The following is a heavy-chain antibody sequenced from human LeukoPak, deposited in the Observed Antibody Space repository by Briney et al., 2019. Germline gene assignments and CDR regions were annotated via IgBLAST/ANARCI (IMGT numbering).Heavy chain of an antibody. CDR2: IKEDGSEK. V-gene: IGHV3-7*04. J-gene: IGHJ4*02. CDR3: VRYTRRYPFDY. Sequence: GGSLRLSCAAAGFTFSNYWMSWVRQAPGKGLEWVANIKEDGSEKYYVDSVRGRFTISRDNAKNSLSLQMNSLRAEDTAVYYCVRYTRRYPFDYWGQGTLVTVSS. D-gene: IGHD2-2*02. CDR1: GFTFSNYW.